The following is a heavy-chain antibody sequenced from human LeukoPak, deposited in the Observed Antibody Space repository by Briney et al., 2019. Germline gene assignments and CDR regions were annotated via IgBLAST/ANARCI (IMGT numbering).Heavy chain of an antibody. Sequence: GGSLRLSCVASGFAFSNYGLHWVRQAPGKGLEWVAVISYDENNKDYADSVKDRFTVSRDNSKNTLYLQMNSLRAEDTAVYYCAKDPIRRGPSSSWRKNWFDPWGRGTLVTVSS. CDR3: AKDPIRRGPSSSWRKNWFDP. CDR2: ISYDENNK. V-gene: IGHV3-30*18. J-gene: IGHJ5*02. D-gene: IGHD6-13*01. CDR1: GFAFSNYG.